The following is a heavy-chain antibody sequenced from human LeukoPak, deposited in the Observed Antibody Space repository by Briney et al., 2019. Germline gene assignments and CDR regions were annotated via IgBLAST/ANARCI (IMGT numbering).Heavy chain of an antibody. D-gene: IGHD5-18*01. CDR2: MSYDGSNR. CDR3: ARDSPDTAMYYYYYGMDV. Sequence: GGSLRLSCAASGFTFSSYAVHWVRQAPGKGLEWVAVMSYDGSNRYYADSVKGRFTISRDNSKNALYLQMNSLRAEDTAVYYCARDSPDTAMYYYYYGMDVWGQGTTVTVSS. CDR1: GFTFSSYA. V-gene: IGHV3-30-3*01. J-gene: IGHJ6*02.